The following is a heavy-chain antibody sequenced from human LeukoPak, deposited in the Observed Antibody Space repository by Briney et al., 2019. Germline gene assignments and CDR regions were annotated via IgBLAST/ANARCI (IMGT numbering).Heavy chain of an antibody. CDR3: ARDPKGSGSHFYFDY. CDR1: GYTFTNNY. Sequence: GSVKVSCKASGYTFTNNYMHWVRKAPGQGLEWMGIITPSGGSTSHAQKFQGRVTMTRDTSTSTVYMELSSLRSEDTAVYYCARDPKGSGSHFYFDYWGQGTLVTVSS. CDR2: ITPSGGST. D-gene: IGHD1-26*01. J-gene: IGHJ4*02. V-gene: IGHV1-46*01.